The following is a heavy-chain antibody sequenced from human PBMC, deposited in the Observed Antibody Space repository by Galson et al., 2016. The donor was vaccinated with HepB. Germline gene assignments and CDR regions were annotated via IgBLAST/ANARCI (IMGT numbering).Heavy chain of an antibody. CDR2: IYYSGST. V-gene: IGHV4-59*01. CDR3: ARALSNSIFWYYYYGMDV. CDR1: GGSISSYY. J-gene: IGHJ6*02. D-gene: IGHD3-3*01. Sequence: ETLSLTCTVSGGSISSYYWSWIRQPPGKGLEWIGYIYYSGSTNSNPSLTRRVTISIDTSKNQFSLKLSSVTAADTAVYYCARALSNSIFWYYYYGMDVWGQGTTVTVSS.